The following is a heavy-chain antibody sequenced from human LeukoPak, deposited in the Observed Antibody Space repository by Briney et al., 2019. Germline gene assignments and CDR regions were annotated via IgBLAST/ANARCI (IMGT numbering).Heavy chain of an antibody. CDR3: ARGSRQLPED. Sequence: GASVKVSCKASGYTFINDYIHWVRQAPRQGFEWMGIINPSGGSTSYAQKLQGRVTMTRDMSTSTVYMEMSSLRPEDTAVYYCARGSRQLPEDWGQGTRVTVSS. V-gene: IGHV1-46*04. CDR2: INPSGGST. CDR1: GYTFINDY. J-gene: IGHJ4*02. D-gene: IGHD2-2*01.